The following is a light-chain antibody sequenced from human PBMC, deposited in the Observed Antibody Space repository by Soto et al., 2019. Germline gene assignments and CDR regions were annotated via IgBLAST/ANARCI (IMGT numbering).Light chain of an antibody. J-gene: IGLJ3*02. Sequence: QSVLTQPPSVSAAPGQKVTISCSGGGSNTGNNFVSWYQQFPQTAPKLLIYDTNKRPSGIPARFSGSKSGTSATLDIARLQTADEADYYCGVWDSALSLWLFGGGTKLT. CDR3: GVWDSALSLWL. CDR1: GSNTGNNF. CDR2: DTN. V-gene: IGLV1-51*01.